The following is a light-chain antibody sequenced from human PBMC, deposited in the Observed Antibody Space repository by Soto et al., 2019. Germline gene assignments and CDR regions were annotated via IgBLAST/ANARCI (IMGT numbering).Light chain of an antibody. V-gene: IGLV2-14*01. J-gene: IGLJ2*01. CDR2: EVS. CDR3: SSYTSSSTPVV. Sequence: QSALTQPASVSGSPGQSITISCTGTSSDVGGYNYVSWYQQHPGKAPKLMIYEVSNRPSGVSNRFSGSKSGNTASLTIYGLQAEDEADYYCSSYTSSSTPVVFGGGTKVTVL. CDR1: SSDVGGYNY.